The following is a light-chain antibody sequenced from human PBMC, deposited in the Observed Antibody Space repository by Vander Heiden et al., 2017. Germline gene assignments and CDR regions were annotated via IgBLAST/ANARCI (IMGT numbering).Light chain of an antibody. CDR2: DVS. CDR3: SSYTSSSTLGV. Sequence: QSALTQPASVSGSPGPSLTISCTGTSSDVGGYNYVSWYQQHPGKAPKLMIYDVSNRPSGVSNRFSGSKSGNTASLTISGLQAEDEADYYCSSYTSSSTLGVFGGGTKLTVL. J-gene: IGLJ2*01. V-gene: IGLV2-14*01. CDR1: SSDVGGYNY.